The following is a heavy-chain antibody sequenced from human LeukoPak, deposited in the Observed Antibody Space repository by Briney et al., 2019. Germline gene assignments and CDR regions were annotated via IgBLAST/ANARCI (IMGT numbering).Heavy chain of an antibody. Sequence: PSETLSLTCTVSGGSISSSSYYWGWIRQPPGKGLEWIGSIYYSGSTYYNPSLKSRVTISVDTSKNQFSLKLSSVTAADTAVYYCAREAVDGTNVDYWGQGTLVTVSS. CDR2: IYYSGST. D-gene: IGHD6-19*01. CDR3: AREAVDGTNVDY. CDR1: GGSISSSSYY. V-gene: IGHV4-39*02. J-gene: IGHJ4*02.